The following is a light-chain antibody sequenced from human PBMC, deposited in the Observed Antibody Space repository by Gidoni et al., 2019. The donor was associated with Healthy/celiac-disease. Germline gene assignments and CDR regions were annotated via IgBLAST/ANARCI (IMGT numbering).Light chain of an antibody. CDR3: QQYYSTPCS. J-gene: IGKJ2*04. Sequence: DIVMTQSPDPLAVSLGERATINCKSTQSVLYSSNNKNYLAWYQQKQGRPPKLLIYWESTRASGVPDRFCGGGSGTDVTLTISSLQAEDVAVDYCQQYYSTPCSFGQGTKLEIK. CDR2: WES. V-gene: IGKV4-1*01. CDR1: QSVLYSSNNKNY.